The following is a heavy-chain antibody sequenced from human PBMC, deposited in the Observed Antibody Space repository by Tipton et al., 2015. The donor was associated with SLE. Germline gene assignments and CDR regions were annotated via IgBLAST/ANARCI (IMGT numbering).Heavy chain of an antibody. Sequence: SLRLSCAASGFTFSSYTMSWVRQAPGKGLEWVSTISGSRGSTYYADSVKGRFTISRDNSKKTLYLQMNSLRAEDTAVYYCAKDTAETRYGSGWGYFYYYGMDVWGQGTTVTVSS. CDR2: ISGSRGST. CDR3: AKDTAETRYGSGWGYFYYYGMDV. D-gene: IGHD6-19*01. V-gene: IGHV3-23*01. J-gene: IGHJ6*02. CDR1: GFTFSSYT.